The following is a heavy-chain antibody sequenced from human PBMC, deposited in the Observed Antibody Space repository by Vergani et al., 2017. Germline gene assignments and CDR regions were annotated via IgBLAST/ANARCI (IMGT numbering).Heavy chain of an antibody. CDR1: GYTFTGYY. J-gene: IGHJ5*02. V-gene: IGHV1-46*01. CDR2: INPSGGST. D-gene: IGHD2-2*02. Sequence: QVQLVQSGAEVKKPGASVKVSCKASGYTFTGYYIHWVRQPPGQGLEWMGIINPSGGSTNYAQKFQGRVTMTRDTSTSTVFMELSSLRSEDTAVYYCARGCGSXSCYKRGEDWFDPWGQGTLVTVSS. CDR3: ARGCGSXSCYKRGEDWFDP.